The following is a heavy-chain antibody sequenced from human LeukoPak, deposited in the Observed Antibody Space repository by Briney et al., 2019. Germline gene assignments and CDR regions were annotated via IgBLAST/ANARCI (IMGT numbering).Heavy chain of an antibody. V-gene: IGHV1-46*01. J-gene: IGHJ4*02. Sequence: ASVKVSCKASGYTFTSYYMHWVRQAPGQGLEWMGIISPSGGSTSYAQKFQGRVTMTRDMSTSTVYMELSSLRSEDTAVYYCARASYGLYYFDYWGQGTLVTVSS. CDR3: ARASYGLYYFDY. CDR1: GYTFTSYY. CDR2: ISPSGGST. D-gene: IGHD2/OR15-2a*01.